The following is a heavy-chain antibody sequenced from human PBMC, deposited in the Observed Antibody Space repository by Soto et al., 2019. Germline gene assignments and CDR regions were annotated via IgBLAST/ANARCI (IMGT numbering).Heavy chain of an antibody. D-gene: IGHD3-9*01. V-gene: IGHV3-53*01. J-gene: IGHJ4*02. CDR3: ASTALVIYDY. CDR1: GFTVSSNY. Sequence: VGSLRLSCAASGFTVSSNYMSWVRQAPGKGLEWVSVIYSGGSTYYADSVKGRFTISRDNSKNTLYLQMNSLRAEDTAVYYCASTALVIYDYWGQGTLVTVSS. CDR2: IYSGGST.